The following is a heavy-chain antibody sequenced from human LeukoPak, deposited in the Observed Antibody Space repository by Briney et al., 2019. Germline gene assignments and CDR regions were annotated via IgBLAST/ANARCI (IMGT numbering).Heavy chain of an antibody. CDR1: GFTFSSYA. J-gene: IGHJ4*02. CDR3: AKKAGAAAGTGGYYFDY. V-gene: IGHV3-23*01. CDR2: ISGSGGGT. D-gene: IGHD6-13*01. Sequence: GGSLRLSCAASGFTFSSYAMSWVRQAPGKGLEWVSAISGSGGGTYYADSVKGRFTISRDNSKNTLYLQMNSLRAEDTAVYYCAKKAGAAAGTGGYYFDYWGQGTLVTVSS.